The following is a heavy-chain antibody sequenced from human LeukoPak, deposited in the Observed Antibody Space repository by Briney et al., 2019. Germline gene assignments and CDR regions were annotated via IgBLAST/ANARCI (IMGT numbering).Heavy chain of an antibody. Sequence: PGGSLRLSCAASGFTFASSAMSWVRQAPAMGLEWVSSLSCSDADIYYADSVKGRFTISRDNSKTTPYLQMNSLRAEDTAVYYGAKDGTAPRAAGRYNWFDRWGQGTLVTVSS. J-gene: IGHJ5*02. CDR1: GFTFASSA. D-gene: IGHD5-18*01. V-gene: IGHV3-23*01. CDR3: AKDGTAPRAAGRYNWFDR. CDR2: LSCSDADI.